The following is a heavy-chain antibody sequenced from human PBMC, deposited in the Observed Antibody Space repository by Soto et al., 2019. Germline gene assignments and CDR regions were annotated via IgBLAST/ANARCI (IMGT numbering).Heavy chain of an antibody. Sequence: PSETLSLTCSVSGGSISNYYWSWIQQPPGKGPEWIGYIYHSGGAKYNPSLKTRVTTSLDTSKNRFSLQLSSATAADTAVYYCATSFGRPYSYGMDVWGQGTTVTVSS. CDR1: GGSISNYY. V-gene: IGHV4-59*03. D-gene: IGHD2-15*01. CDR3: ATSFGRPYSYGMDV. J-gene: IGHJ6*02. CDR2: IYHSGGA.